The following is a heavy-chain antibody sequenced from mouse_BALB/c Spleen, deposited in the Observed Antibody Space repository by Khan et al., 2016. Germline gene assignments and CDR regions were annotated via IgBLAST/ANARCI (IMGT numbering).Heavy chain of an antibody. D-gene: IGHD2-1*01. CDR3: GRGRGGNWSEY. CDR2: INSNGGST. Sequence: EVELVASGGGLVQPGGSLKLSCAAAGCTLSSYGMSWVRQTPDKRLELVATINSNGGSTSYPDSVKGRFTISRDYDKNSLYLQMSSLQSEDTAMLCCGRGRGGNWSEYGGQGTRVTVSA. V-gene: IGHV5-6-3*01. J-gene: IGHJ3*01. CDR1: GCTLSSYG.